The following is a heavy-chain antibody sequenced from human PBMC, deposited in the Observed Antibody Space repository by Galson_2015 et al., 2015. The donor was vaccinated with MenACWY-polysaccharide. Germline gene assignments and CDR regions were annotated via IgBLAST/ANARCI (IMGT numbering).Heavy chain of an antibody. V-gene: IGHV3-11*01. CDR1: GFTFSDYY. D-gene: IGHD2-15*01. J-gene: IGHJ4*02. CDR2: ISNSGNTI. CDR3: ARGCRGGSCYSIPVDY. Sequence: SLRLSCAASGFTFSDYYMSWIRQAPGKGLEWVSYISNSGNTIYYADSVKGRFTISRDNAKNSLYLQMNSLRAEDTAVYYCARGCRGGSCYSIPVDYWGQGTLVSVSS.